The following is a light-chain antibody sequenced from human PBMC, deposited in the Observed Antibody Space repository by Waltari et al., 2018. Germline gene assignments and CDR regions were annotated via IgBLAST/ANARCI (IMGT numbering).Light chain of an antibody. CDR2: DAS. CDR3: QQYRDYPLT. Sequence: DFQMTQSPSTLAASVGDRVTIACRASHSIDYWLAWYQQKPGKAPKLLIYDASNLDSGVPSRFSGSGSGTEFALTISSLQPDEFATYYCQQYRDYPLTFGGGTNLEIK. J-gene: IGKJ4*01. V-gene: IGKV1-5*01. CDR1: HSIDYW.